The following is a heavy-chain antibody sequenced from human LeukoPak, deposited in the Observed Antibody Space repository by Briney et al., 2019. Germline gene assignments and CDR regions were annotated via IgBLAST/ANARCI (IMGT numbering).Heavy chain of an antibody. CDR3: AKDFYESSGYSFDY. D-gene: IGHD3-22*01. CDR2: ISASGGNT. Sequence: GGSLRLSCTASGVIFSSFAMNWVRQPPGKGLEWVSGISASGGNTNYADSVKGRFTISRDNSQNTLYVQMDSLRGEDTAIYYCAKDFYESSGYSFDYWGHGTLVAVSS. J-gene: IGHJ4*01. V-gene: IGHV3-23*01. CDR1: GVIFSSFA.